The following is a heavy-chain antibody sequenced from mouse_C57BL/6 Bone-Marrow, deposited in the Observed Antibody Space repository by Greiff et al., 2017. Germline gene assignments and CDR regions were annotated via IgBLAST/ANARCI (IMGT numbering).Heavy chain of an antibody. CDR3: ARGYRAMDY. CDR1: GFTFSDFY. Sequence: EVMLVESGGGLVQSGRSLRLSCATSGFTFSDFYMEWVRQAPGKGLEWIAACRNKANDYTTENSSSVKGRFIVSRDTYQSLLYLQMNARRAEDTDIYYCARGYRAMDYWGQGTSVTVSS. D-gene: IGHD2-14*01. CDR2: CRNKANDYTT. J-gene: IGHJ4*01. V-gene: IGHV7-1*01.